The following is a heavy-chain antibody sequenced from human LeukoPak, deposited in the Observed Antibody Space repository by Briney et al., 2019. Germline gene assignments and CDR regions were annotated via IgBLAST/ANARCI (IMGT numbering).Heavy chain of an antibody. V-gene: IGHV3-74*01. J-gene: IGHJ4*02. CDR3: LWGALDKKYYDLWRGFSV. CDR2: LNSGGSTT. CDR1: GFSLSRYW. D-gene: IGHD3-3*01. Sequence: PGGSLRLSCAASGFSLSRYWMHWVRQAPGKGLVWVSRLNSGGSTTNYADSVKGRFTISRDNAKNTLYLQMNSLGAEDTAVYYCLWGALDKKYYDLWRGFSVWGQGTLVTVSS.